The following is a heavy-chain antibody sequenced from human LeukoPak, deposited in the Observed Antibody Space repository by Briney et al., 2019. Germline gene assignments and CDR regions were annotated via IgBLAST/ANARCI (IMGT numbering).Heavy chain of an antibody. CDR1: GFTFSSYG. V-gene: IGHV3-23*01. CDR2: ISGSASRT. Sequence: GGSLRLSCAASGFTFSSYGMSWVRQAPGKGLEWVSAISGSASRTFFADSVKGRFTISRDNSKDTLYLHMNSLRAEDTAVYYCVRVGNCGSECYSRYYFDYWGQGTLVTVSS. D-gene: IGHD2-21*01. CDR3: VRVGNCGSECYSRYYFDY. J-gene: IGHJ4*02.